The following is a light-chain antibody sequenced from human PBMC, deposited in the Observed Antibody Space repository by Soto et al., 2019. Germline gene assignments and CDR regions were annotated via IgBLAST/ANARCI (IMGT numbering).Light chain of an antibody. V-gene: IGKV3-20*01. CDR3: QQYGNSPRS. CDR1: QSVSSNY. CDR2: GAT. J-gene: IGKJ1*01. Sequence: EIVLTQSPGTLSLSPGERATLSCRASQSVSSNYLAWYQQTPGQAPRLLMYGATSRATGIPDRFSGSGSGTDFTLTISRLEPEDFALYYWQQYGNSPRSFGQGTKVEIK.